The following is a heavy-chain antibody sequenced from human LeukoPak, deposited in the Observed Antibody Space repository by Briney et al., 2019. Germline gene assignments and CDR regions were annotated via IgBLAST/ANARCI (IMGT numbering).Heavy chain of an antibody. CDR1: GGSMSTYS. D-gene: IGHD6-19*01. V-gene: IGHV4-4*07. Sequence: SGTLSLTCIVSGGSMSTYSWTWLRQPAGKGLEWIGHIYTSGNTNYNPSLKSRVTMSVDTSKNQFSLKLTSVTAADTAVYYCARRGSISGWSFDYWGQGIQVTVFS. CDR3: ARRGSISGWSFDY. CDR2: IYTSGNT. J-gene: IGHJ4*02.